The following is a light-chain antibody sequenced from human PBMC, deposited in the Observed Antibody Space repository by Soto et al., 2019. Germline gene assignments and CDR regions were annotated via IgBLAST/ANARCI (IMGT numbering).Light chain of an antibody. CDR1: PSLVYDDGNTY. CDR3: MQGTHRPLSCT. CDR2: KVS. Sequence: DGAMTQYPLSLPGTCGRPTPISCRSKPSLVYDDGNTYLKWFQQRQGQSPRRLIYKVSNRDSGVPDRFSGSGSGTDFTLKISRVEAEDVGVYYCMQGTHRPLSCTFGQGTMAEVK. V-gene: IGKV2-30*01. J-gene: IGKJ1*01.